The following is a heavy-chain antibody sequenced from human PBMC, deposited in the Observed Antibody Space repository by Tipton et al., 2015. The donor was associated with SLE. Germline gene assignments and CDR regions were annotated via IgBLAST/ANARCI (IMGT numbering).Heavy chain of an antibody. D-gene: IGHD6-19*01. V-gene: IGHV4-39*07. Sequence: TLSLTCTVSGASISSYSWGWLRQPPGKGLEWIGSIFYSENAYYNPTLKSRVTISVDTSKNQFSLRLTSVTAADTAVYYCARDNSGWSEDSYYYYVDVWGKGTTVTVSS. J-gene: IGHJ6*03. CDR2: IFYSENA. CDR1: GASISSYS. CDR3: ARDNSGWSEDSYYYYVDV.